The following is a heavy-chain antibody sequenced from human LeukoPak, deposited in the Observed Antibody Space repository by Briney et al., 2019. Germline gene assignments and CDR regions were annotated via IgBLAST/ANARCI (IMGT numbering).Heavy chain of an antibody. CDR1: GGSIRSYY. CDR2: IYYSGST. V-gene: IGHV4-59*01. J-gene: IGHJ5*02. CDR3: ARDLRVNWFDP. Sequence: SETLSLTCTVSGGSIRSYYWSWIRQPPGKGLEWIGYIYYSGSTNYNPSLKSRVTISVDTSMNQFSLKLSSVTAADTAVYYCARDLRVNWFDPWGQGTLVTVSS.